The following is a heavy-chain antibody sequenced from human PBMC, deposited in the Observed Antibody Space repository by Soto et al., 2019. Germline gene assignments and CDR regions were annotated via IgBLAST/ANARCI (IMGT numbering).Heavy chain of an antibody. CDR1: GYTFTSYY. J-gene: IGHJ6*02. Sequence: ASVKVSCKASGYTFTSYYMHWVRQAPGQGLEWMGIINPSGGSTSCAQKFQGRVTMTRDTSTSTVYMELSSLRSEDTAVDYCASTWPSIASDDYYYYGMDVWGQGTTVTVSS. V-gene: IGHV1-46*01. D-gene: IGHD2-21*01. CDR2: INPSGGST. CDR3: ASTWPSIASDDYYYYGMDV.